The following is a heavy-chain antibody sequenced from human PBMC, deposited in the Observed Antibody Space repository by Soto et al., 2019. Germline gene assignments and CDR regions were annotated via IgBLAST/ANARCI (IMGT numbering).Heavy chain of an antibody. V-gene: IGHV4-59*01. CDR2: IYDSGNT. Sequence: SETLSLTCTVSGGPIRSYCWSWIRQPPGKGLEWIGYIYDSGNTDYNPSLKSRVTISVDTSKNQFSLKLSSVTTADTAVYYCARGGGKYYYGSSGHSNHAMDVWGQGTTVPVSS. CDR3: ARGGGKYYYGSSGHSNHAMDV. CDR1: GGPIRSYC. J-gene: IGHJ6*02. D-gene: IGHD3-22*01.